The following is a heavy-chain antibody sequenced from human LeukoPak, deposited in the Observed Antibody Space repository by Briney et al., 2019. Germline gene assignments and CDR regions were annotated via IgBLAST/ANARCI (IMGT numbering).Heavy chain of an antibody. CDR1: GFTFSSYG. CDR3: ARSGMAVAATPWD. D-gene: IGHD6-19*01. V-gene: IGHV3-7*05. CDR2: INQEGGER. Sequence: GGSLRLSCAASGFTFSSYGMHWVRQAPGKGLEWVANINQEGGERYYVDSLKGRFTISRDNAKNSLYLQMNSLRVEDTAVYYCARSGMAVAATPWDWGQGTLVTVSS. J-gene: IGHJ1*01.